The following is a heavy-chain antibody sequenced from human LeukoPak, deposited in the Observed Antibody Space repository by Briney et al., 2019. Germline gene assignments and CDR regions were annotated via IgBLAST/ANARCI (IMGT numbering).Heavy chain of an antibody. CDR3: ASLTRIAAAGKDYMDV. D-gene: IGHD6-13*01. CDR1: GFTFSSYS. V-gene: IGHV3-48*01. J-gene: IGHJ6*03. CDR2: ISSSSTI. Sequence: PGGSLRLSCAASGFTFSSYSMNWVRQAPGKGLEWVSYISSSSTIYYADSVKGRFTISRDNAKNSLYLQMNSLRAEDTAVYYCASLTRIAAAGKDYMDVWGKGTTVTVSS.